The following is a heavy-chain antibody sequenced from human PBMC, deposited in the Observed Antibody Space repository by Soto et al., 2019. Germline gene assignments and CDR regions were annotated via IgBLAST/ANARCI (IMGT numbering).Heavy chain of an antibody. CDR3: AGGSGWLSDY. D-gene: IGHD6-19*01. Sequence: EVQLVESGGGLVQPGRSLRLSCAASGFSISSYWMNWVRQAPGKGLEWVAIIRKDGSGKYYVDSVKGRFTISRDNAKNSLYLQMNSPRDDDTAVYYCAGGSGWLSDYWGRGTLVTVSS. J-gene: IGHJ4*02. CDR1: GFSISSYW. V-gene: IGHV3-7*03. CDR2: IRKDGSGK.